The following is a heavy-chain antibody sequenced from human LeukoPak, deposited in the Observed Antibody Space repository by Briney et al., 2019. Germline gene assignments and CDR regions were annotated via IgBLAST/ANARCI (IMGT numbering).Heavy chain of an antibody. V-gene: IGHV4-38-2*01. Sequence: SETLSLTCAVSGYSISSGYYWGWIRQPPGEGLEWIGSIYHSGSTYYNPSLKSRVTISVDTSKNQFSLKLSSVTAADTAVYYCARLDDCSGGSCYGYYFDYWGQGTLVTVSS. CDR2: IYHSGST. J-gene: IGHJ4*02. CDR1: GYSISSGYY. D-gene: IGHD2-15*01. CDR3: ARLDDCSGGSCYGYYFDY.